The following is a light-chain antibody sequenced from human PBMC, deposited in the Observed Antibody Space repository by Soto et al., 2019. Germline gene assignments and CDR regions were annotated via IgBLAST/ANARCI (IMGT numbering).Light chain of an antibody. CDR1: ISNIGGNS. J-gene: IGLJ1*01. CDR2: DDN. Sequence: QSALTQPPSLSAAPGQKVTISCSGSISNIGGNSVSWYQQLPGTAPKLLIYDDNKRPSGIPDRFSGSKSGTSATLGITGFQTGDEADYYCGSWDSSLSAYVFGTGTKVT. CDR3: GSWDSSLSAYV. V-gene: IGLV1-51*01.